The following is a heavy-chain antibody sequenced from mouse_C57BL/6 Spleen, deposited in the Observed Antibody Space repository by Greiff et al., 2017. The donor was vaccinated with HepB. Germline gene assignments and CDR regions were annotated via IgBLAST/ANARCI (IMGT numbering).Heavy chain of an antibody. Sequence: EVQVVESGGGLVQSGRSLRLSCATSGFTFSDLYMEWVRQAPGKGLEWIAASRNKANDYTTEYSASVKGRFIVSRDTSQSILYLQMNALRAEDTAIYYCARDGPGAMDYWGQGTSVTVSS. J-gene: IGHJ4*01. V-gene: IGHV7-1*01. CDR2: SRNKANDYTT. CDR3: ARDGPGAMDY. CDR1: GFTFSDLY.